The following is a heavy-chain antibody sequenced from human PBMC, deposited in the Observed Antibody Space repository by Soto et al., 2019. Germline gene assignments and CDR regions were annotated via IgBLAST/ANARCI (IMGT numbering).Heavy chain of an antibody. CDR3: ARDRRSSIADRSYYFDY. CDR1: GYPFTGYY. V-gene: IGHV1-2*02. D-gene: IGHD6-6*01. CDR2: INPNSGGT. Sequence: ASVQVCFKASGYPFTGYYMHWVRQAPGQGLEWMAWINPNSGGTNYAQKFQGRVTMTRYTSISTAYMELSRLRSDDTAVYYCARDRRSSIADRSYYFDYWGQGTLVTVSS. J-gene: IGHJ4*02.